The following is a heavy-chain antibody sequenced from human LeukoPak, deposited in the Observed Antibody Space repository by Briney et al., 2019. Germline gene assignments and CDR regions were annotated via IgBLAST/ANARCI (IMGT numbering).Heavy chain of an antibody. CDR1: GGTFSSYT. CDR3: ARDHGGGSGWLNVPDY. J-gene: IGHJ4*02. D-gene: IGHD6-19*01. V-gene: IGHV1-69*04. CDR2: IIPILGIA. Sequence: SVKVSCKASGGTFSSYTISWVRQAPGQGLEWMGRIIPILGIANYAQKFQGRVTITADKSTSTAYMELSSLRSEDTAVYYCARDHGGGSGWLNVPDYWGQGTLVTVSS.